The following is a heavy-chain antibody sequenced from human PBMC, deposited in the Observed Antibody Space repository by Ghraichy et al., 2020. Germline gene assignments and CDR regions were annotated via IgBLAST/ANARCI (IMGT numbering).Heavy chain of an antibody. CDR2: ISGSGGTT. CDR1: GFTFSNYA. D-gene: IGHD1-26*01. V-gene: IGHV3-23*01. Sequence: ESLNISCAASGFTFSNYAMSWVRQAPGKGLEWVSGISGSGGTTYYADSVKGRFTISRDNSENTVYLQMNSLRAEDTAIYYCAKSHTGSYFYFDHWGQGILVTVSS. J-gene: IGHJ4*02. CDR3: AKSHTGSYFYFDH.